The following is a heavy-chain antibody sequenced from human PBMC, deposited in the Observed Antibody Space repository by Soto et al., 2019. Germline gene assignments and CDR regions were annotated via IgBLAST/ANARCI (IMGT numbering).Heavy chain of an antibody. CDR3: ARTTITMVRGVYYFDY. CDR2: INYSGST. CDR1: GGSISGYY. D-gene: IGHD3-10*01. V-gene: IGHV4-59*12. Sequence: SETLSLTCTVSGGSISGYYWSWIRQPPGKRLEWIGYINYSGSTNYNPSLKSRVTISVDTSKKQFSLKLSSVTAADTAVYYCARTTITMVRGVYYFDYWGQGTLVTVSS. J-gene: IGHJ4*02.